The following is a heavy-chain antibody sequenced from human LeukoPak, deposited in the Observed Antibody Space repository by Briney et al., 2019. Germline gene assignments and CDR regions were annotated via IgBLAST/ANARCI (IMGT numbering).Heavy chain of an antibody. CDR3: AKDRGGATPRFDY. J-gene: IGHJ4*02. D-gene: IGHD1-26*01. CDR1: GFTFVSYA. Sequence: GGSLRLSCAASGFTFVSYAMSWVRQAPGKGLEWVSSISGSDYTTYYADSVKGRFTIYRDNSRDTLYLQMGSLRAEDTALYYCAKDRGGATPRFDYWGQGTLVTVSS. CDR2: ISGSDYTT. V-gene: IGHV3-23*01.